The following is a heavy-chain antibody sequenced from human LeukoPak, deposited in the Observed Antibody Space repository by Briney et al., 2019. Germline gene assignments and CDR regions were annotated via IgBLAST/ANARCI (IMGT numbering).Heavy chain of an antibody. CDR1: GFTFSSYS. V-gene: IGHV3-21*01. CDR2: ISSSSSYI. J-gene: IGHJ4*02. D-gene: IGHD3-9*01. Sequence: GGSLRLSCAASGFTFSSYSMNWVRQAPGKGLEWVSSISSSSSYIYYADSVKGRFTISRDNAKNSLCLQMNSLRAEDTAVYYCARGPDTTYYDILTGRGFDYWGQGTLVTVSS. CDR3: ARGPDTTYYDILTGRGFDY.